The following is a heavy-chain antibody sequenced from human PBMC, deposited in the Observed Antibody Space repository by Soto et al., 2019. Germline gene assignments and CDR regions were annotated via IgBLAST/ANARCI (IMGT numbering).Heavy chain of an antibody. Sequence: GGSLRLSCAASGFTFSSYSMNWVRQAPGKGLEWVSYISSSSSTIYYADSVKGRFTISRDIAKNTLYLQMNSLRDEDTAVYYCGRTFRDGLLGLDPWGQGTLVTVSS. V-gene: IGHV3-48*02. J-gene: IGHJ5*02. CDR2: ISSSSSTI. CDR3: GRTFRDGLLGLDP. D-gene: IGHD3-16*01. CDR1: GFTFSSYS.